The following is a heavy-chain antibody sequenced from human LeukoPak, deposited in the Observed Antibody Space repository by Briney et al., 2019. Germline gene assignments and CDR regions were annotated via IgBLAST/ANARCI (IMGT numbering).Heavy chain of an antibody. CDR2: IWYDGSNK. V-gene: IGHV3-33*06. CDR3: AKGYSSSSYDALDV. Sequence: GRSLRLSCAASGFTFSTYGMHWVRKAPGTGLEWVALIWYDGSNKYYADSVKGRFTISRDNSKNTLYLQMNSLRVEDTAVYYCAKGYSSSSYDALDVWGQGTMVTVFS. CDR1: GFTFSTYG. D-gene: IGHD6-6*01. J-gene: IGHJ3*01.